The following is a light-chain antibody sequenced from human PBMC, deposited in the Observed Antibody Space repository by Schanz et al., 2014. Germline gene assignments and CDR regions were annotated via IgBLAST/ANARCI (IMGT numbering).Light chain of an antibody. J-gene: IGLJ2*01. V-gene: IGLV2-8*01. CDR1: SSDVGGTNY. CDR3: SSYAGSNFVV. Sequence: QSALTQPASVSGSPGQSITLSCTGTSSDVGGTNYVSWYQQHPGKAPKLMIYEVSNRPSGVPDRFSGSKSGNTASLTVSGLQAEDEADYYCSSYAGSNFVVFGGGTKLTVL. CDR2: EVS.